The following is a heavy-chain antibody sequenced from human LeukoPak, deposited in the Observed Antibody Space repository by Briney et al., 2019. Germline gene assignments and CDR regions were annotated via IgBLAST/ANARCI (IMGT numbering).Heavy chain of an antibody. J-gene: IGHJ4*02. CDR3: ARDGFTMIGYSRAYYFDY. V-gene: IGHV3-21*01. CDR2: VSSGSPSL. Sequence: GGSLRLSCAASGFTFSTYSLNWVRQAPGKGLEWVSSVSSGSPSLLYADSVKGRFTISRDNSKNTLYLQMNSLRAEDTAVYYCARDGFTMIGYSRAYYFDYWGQGTLVTVSS. D-gene: IGHD3-22*01. CDR1: GFTFSTYS.